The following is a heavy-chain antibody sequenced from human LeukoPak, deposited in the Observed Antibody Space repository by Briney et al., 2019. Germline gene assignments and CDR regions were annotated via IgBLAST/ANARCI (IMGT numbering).Heavy chain of an antibody. CDR3: ARGGFSGAYDY. J-gene: IGHJ4*02. Sequence: GGSLRLSCAASGFTFDDYAMHWVRQAPGKGLEWVSGISWNSGSIGYADSVKGRFTISRDNAKNSLYLQMNSLRAEDTAVYYCARGGFSGAYDYWGQGTLVTVSS. CDR2: ISWNSGSI. CDR1: GFTFDDYA. D-gene: IGHD3-10*01. V-gene: IGHV3-9*01.